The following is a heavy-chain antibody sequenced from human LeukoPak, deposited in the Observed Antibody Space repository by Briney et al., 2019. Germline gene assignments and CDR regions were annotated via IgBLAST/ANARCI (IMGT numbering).Heavy chain of an antibody. CDR1: GFTFDDYT. D-gene: IGHD3-22*01. CDR2: ISWDGGNT. Sequence: GVSLRLSCAASGFTFDDYTMHWVRQAPGKGLEWVSLISWDGGNTYYADSVKGRFTISRENSKNYLYMQMNSLRTEDTALYYCDKDNLDSYYGMDVWGQGPTVTVSS. V-gene: IGHV3-43*01. CDR3: DKDNLDSYYGMDV. J-gene: IGHJ6*02.